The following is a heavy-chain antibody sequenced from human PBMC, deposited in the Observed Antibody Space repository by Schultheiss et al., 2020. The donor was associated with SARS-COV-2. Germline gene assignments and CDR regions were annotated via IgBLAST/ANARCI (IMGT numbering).Heavy chain of an antibody. CDR2: ISYDGSNK. CDR3: AKAHDFWSGYYRRFDP. CDR1: GFTFSSYG. D-gene: IGHD3-3*01. V-gene: IGHV3-30*18. J-gene: IGHJ5*02. Sequence: GESLKISCAASGFTFSSYGMHWVRQAPGKGLEWVAVISYDGSNKYYADSVKGRFTISRDNSKNTLYLQMNSLRAEDTAVYYCAKAHDFWSGYYRRFDPWGQGTLVTVSS.